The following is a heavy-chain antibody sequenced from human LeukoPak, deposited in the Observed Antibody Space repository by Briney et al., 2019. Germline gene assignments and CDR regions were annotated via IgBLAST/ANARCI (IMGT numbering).Heavy chain of an antibody. CDR3: ARASPNWNPPDY. V-gene: IGHV4-59*08. CDR1: GGSLSGFY. Sequence: NPSETLSLTCTVSGGSLSGFYWSWIRQPPGKGLEWIGYIYNSGSTDYNPSLKSRVTISEDTSNNQFSLKLNFVTAADTAVYYCARASPNWNPPDYWARGTLVTVSS. CDR2: IYNSGST. J-gene: IGHJ4*02. D-gene: IGHD1-1*01.